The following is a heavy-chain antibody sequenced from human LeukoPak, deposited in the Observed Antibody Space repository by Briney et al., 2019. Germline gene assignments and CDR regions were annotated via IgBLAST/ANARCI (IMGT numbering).Heavy chain of an antibody. CDR3: ARDGGYGHYDY. D-gene: IGHD5-18*01. CDR2: IYHSGRT. CDR1: GGSLSSGDYS. Sequence: SQTLSLTCAVSGGSLSSGDYSWSWIRQPPGKGLEWIGYIYHSGRTFYNPSLKSRVTISVDTSKNQISLEVTSVTAADAAVYYCARDGGYGHYDYWGRGTLVTVPS. V-gene: IGHV4-30-2*01. J-gene: IGHJ4*02.